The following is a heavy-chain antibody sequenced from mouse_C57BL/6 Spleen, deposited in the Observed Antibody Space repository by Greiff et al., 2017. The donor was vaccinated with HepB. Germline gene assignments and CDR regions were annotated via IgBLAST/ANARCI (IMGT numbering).Heavy chain of an antibody. Sequence: VQLQESGAELARPGASVKLSCKASGYTFTSYGISWVKQRTGQGLEWIGEIYPRSGNTYYNEKFKGKATLTADKSSSTAYMELRSLTSEDSAVYFCARAYYSNYNYFDYWGQGTTLTVSS. V-gene: IGHV1-81*01. CDR2: IYPRSGNT. CDR3: ARAYYSNYNYFDY. CDR1: GYTFTSYG. J-gene: IGHJ2*01. D-gene: IGHD2-5*01.